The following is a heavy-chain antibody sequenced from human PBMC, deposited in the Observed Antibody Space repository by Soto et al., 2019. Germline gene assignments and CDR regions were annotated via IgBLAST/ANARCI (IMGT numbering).Heavy chain of an antibody. CDR2: IIPSLGIA. CDR1: GDTFSSHT. V-gene: IGHV1-69*02. J-gene: IGHJ4*02. D-gene: IGHD3-22*01. Sequence: SVKVSCKASGDTFSSHTISWVRQAPGQGLEWMGRIIPSLGIANYAQRFQGRVTITADESTSTAYMELSSLRSEDTAVYYCARGYYYDSSGYYHFDYWGQGTLVTVSS. CDR3: ARGYYYDSSGYYHFDY.